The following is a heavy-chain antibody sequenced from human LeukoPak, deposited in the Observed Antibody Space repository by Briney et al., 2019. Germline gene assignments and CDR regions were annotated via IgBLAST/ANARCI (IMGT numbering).Heavy chain of an antibody. V-gene: IGHV5-51*01. D-gene: IGHD2-2*01. J-gene: IGHJ4*02. Sequence: GESLKISCKGSGYNFTTYWITWVRQMPGKGLECMGIIYPGDSDTRYSPSFQGQVTISADKSISTAYLQWSSLKASDTAMCYCARHGCSRTSCGLDYWGQGTLVTVSS. CDR3: ARHGCSRTSCGLDY. CDR1: GYNFTTYW. CDR2: IYPGDSDT.